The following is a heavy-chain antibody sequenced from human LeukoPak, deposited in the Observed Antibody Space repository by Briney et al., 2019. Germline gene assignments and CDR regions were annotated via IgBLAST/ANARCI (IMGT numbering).Heavy chain of an antibody. V-gene: IGHV1-8*01. CDR2: MNPDSGDT. D-gene: IGHD2-2*01. CDR3: ARDPVVPAAHFDY. CDR1: GYTFTTYD. J-gene: IGHJ4*02. Sequence: ASVKVSCKASGYTFTTYDMTWVRQATGQGLEWMGWMNPDSGDTGYAQKFQGRVTMTRDTSISTAYMELSRLRSEDTAVYYCARDPVVPAAHFDYWGQGTLVTVSS.